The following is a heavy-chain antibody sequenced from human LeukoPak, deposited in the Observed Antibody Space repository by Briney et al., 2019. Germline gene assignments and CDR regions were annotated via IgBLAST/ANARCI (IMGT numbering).Heavy chain of an antibody. D-gene: IGHD4-17*01. CDR3: ARSSSYGDFDY. CDR2: IWYDGSNK. V-gene: IGHV3-33*01. Sequence: GGSLRLSCAASGFTFSSYGMHWVRQAPGKGLEWVAVIWYDGSNKYYAGSVKGRFTISRDNSKNTLYLQMNSLRAEDTAVYYCARSSSYGDFDYWGQGTLVTVSS. J-gene: IGHJ4*02. CDR1: GFTFSSYG.